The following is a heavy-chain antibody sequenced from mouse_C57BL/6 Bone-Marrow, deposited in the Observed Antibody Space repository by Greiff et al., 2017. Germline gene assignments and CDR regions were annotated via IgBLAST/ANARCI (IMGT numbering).Heavy chain of an antibody. Sequence: VQLQQSGPELVKPGASVKISCKASGYSFTDYNMNWVKQSNGKSLEWIGVINPNYGTTSYNQKFKGKATLTVDQSSSTAYMQLNSLTSEDSAVYYCAIYYYGSSRYDLDYWGQGTARTVSS. CDR3: AIYYYGSSRYDLDY. D-gene: IGHD1-1*01. CDR1: GYSFTDYN. J-gene: IGHJ2*01. CDR2: INPNYGTT. V-gene: IGHV1-39*01.